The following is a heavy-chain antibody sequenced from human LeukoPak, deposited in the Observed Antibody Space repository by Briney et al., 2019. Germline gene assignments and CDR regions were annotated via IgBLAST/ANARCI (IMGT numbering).Heavy chain of an antibody. CDR2: INTNTGNP. J-gene: IGHJ4*02. CDR1: GYTFTGYY. D-gene: IGHD5-12*01. V-gene: IGHV7-4-1*02. Sequence: ASVKVSCKASGYTFTGYYMHWVRQAPGQGLEWMGWINTNTGNPTYAQGFTGRFVFSLDTSVSTAYLQISSLKAEDTAVYYCARGAGIVATINDYWGQGTLVTVSS. CDR3: ARGAGIVATINDY.